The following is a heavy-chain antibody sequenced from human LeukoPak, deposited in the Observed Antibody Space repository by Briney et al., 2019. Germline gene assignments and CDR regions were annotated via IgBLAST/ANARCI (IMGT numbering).Heavy chain of an antibody. Sequence: GGSLRLSCAASAFTFSNYWMHWVRQAPGKGLVWVSRINPDGSITSYADSVKGRFTISRDNAKNTLYLQMNSLRAEDTAVYYCARRRGGVSTIGYWGQGTLVTVSS. CDR2: INPDGSIT. CDR1: AFTFSNYW. V-gene: IGHV3-74*01. J-gene: IGHJ4*02. CDR3: ARRRGGVSTIGY. D-gene: IGHD3-16*01.